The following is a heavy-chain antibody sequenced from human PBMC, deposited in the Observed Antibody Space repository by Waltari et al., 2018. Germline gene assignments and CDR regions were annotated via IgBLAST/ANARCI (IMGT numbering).Heavy chain of an antibody. D-gene: IGHD3-10*01. V-gene: IGHV3-15*01. CDR2: IKSKTDGGTT. J-gene: IGHJ4*02. CDR1: GFTFSNAW. CDR3: TTDWAWFRELLPDY. Sequence: EVQLVESGGGLVKPGGSLRLSCAASGFTFSNAWMIWVRQAPGKGLEWVGRIKSKTDGGTTDYAAPVKGRFTISRDDSKNTLYLQMNSLKTEDTAVYYCTTDWAWFRELLPDYWGQGTLVTVSS.